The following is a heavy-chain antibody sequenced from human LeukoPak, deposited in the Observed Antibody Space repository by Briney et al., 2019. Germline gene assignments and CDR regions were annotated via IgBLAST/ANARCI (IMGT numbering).Heavy chain of an antibody. CDR1: AYSISSGYY. CDR3: ACSTLDAFDI. V-gene: IGHV4-38-2*02. Sequence: PSETLSLTCTVSAYSISSGYYWGWIRQPPGKGLEWIGSLSHSGSTFYNPSLKSRVTISVDTSKNQFSLQLNSVTPEDTAVYYCACSTLDAFDIWGQGTMVAVSS. CDR2: LSHSGST. D-gene: IGHD3-16*01. J-gene: IGHJ3*02.